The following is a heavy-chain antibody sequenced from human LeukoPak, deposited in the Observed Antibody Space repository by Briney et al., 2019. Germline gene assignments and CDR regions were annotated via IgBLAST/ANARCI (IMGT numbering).Heavy chain of an antibody. CDR2: IKQDGSEK. Sequence: GGSLRLSCAASGFTFSNYWMSWVRQAPGKGLEWAANIKQDGSEKYYVDFVKGRFAISRDNAKNSLYLQMNSLRAEDLAVYYCARARYCSGTSCYFDYWGQGTLVTVSS. D-gene: IGHD2-15*01. J-gene: IGHJ4*02. CDR1: GFTFSNYW. CDR3: ARARYCSGTSCYFDY. V-gene: IGHV3-7*01.